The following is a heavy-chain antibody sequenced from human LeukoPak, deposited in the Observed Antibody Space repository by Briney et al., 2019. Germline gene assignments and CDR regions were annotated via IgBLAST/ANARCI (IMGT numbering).Heavy chain of an antibody. CDR1: GGSFSGYY. CDR3: ARVDMIVVDAFDI. CDR2: INHSGST. J-gene: IGHJ3*02. Sequence: ASETLSLTCAVYGGSFSGYYWSWIRQPPGKGLEWIGEINHSGSTNYNPSLKSRVTISVDTSKNQFSLKLSSVTAADTAVYYCARVDMIVVDAFDIWGQGTMVTVSS. D-gene: IGHD3-22*01. V-gene: IGHV4-34*01.